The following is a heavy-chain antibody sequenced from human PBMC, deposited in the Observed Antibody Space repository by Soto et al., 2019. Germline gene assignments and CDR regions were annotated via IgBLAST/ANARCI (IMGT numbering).Heavy chain of an antibody. D-gene: IGHD3-10*01. CDR3: ARSPSRGSGSYPPPYYYYYYGMDV. CDR2: IYHSGST. Sequence: PSGTLALTCAVSGGSISRCGYSWSWIRQPPGKGLEWIGYIYHSGSTYYNPPLKSRVTISVDRSKNQFSLKLSSVTAADTAVYYCARSPSRGSGSYPPPYYYYYYGMDVWGQGTTVTVSS. CDR1: GGSISRCGYS. V-gene: IGHV4-30-2*01. J-gene: IGHJ6*02.